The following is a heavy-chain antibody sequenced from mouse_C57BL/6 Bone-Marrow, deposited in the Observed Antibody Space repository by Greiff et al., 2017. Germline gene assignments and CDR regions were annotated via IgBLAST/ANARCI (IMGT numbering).Heavy chain of an antibody. CDR3: AREEEVPYY. CDR1: GFTFSSYA. CDR2: ISVGGSYT. Sequence: EVKLVESGGGLVKPGGSLKLSCAASGFTFSSYAMSWVRQTPEKRLEWVATISVGGSYTYYPDSVKGRFTIARDNAKSNLYLQMSHLQAEDTAMYYSAREEEVPYYWDQGTSVTVSS. D-gene: IGHD2-14*01. J-gene: IGHJ4*01. V-gene: IGHV5-4*01.